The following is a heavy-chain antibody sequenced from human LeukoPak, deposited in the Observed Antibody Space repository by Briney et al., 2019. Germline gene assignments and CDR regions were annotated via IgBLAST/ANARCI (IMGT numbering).Heavy chain of an antibody. D-gene: IGHD3-10*01. CDR2: INPSGGST. Sequence: ASVKVSCKASGYIFTTYYMHWMRQAPGQGPEWMGIINPSGGSTSYAQKFQGRVTMTRDMSTSTVYMELSSLRSEDTAVYYCARENYYGSGSYYRSNNWFDPWGQGTLVTVSS. CDR1: GYIFTTYY. J-gene: IGHJ5*02. CDR3: ARENYYGSGSYYRSNNWFDP. V-gene: IGHV1-46*01.